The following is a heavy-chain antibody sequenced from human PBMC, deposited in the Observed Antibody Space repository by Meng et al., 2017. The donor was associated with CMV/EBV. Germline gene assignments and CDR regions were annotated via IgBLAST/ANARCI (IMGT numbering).Heavy chain of an antibody. CDR2: ISAYNGNT. Sequence: ASVKVSCKTSGYTFTSYGITWVRQAPGQGLEWMGWISAYNGNTNYAQKLQGRVTMTTDTSTSTAYKDLRDLRFDDTAVYYCARARVDDVLTGYLPQGDVYYYGMDVWGLGTTVTVSS. V-gene: IGHV1-18*01. D-gene: IGHD3-9*01. CDR1: GYTFTSYG. CDR3: ARARVDDVLTGYLPQGDVYYYGMDV. J-gene: IGHJ6*02.